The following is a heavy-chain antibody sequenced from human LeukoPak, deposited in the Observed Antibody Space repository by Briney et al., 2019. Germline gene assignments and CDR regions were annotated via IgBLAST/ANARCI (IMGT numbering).Heavy chain of an antibody. V-gene: IGHV1-18*01. CDR3: ARDYYDSSGYYPVDY. CDR1: GYTFTSYG. CDR2: ISAYNGNT. J-gene: IGHJ4*02. Sequence: GASVKVSCKASGYTFTSYGISWVRQAPGQGLGWMGWISAYNGNTNYAQKLQGRVTMTTDTSTSTAYMELRSLRSDDTAVYYCARDYYDSSGYYPVDYWGRGTLVTVSS. D-gene: IGHD3-22*01.